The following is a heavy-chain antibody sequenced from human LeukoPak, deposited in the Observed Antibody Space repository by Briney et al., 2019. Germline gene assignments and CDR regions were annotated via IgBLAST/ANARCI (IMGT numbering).Heavy chain of an antibody. CDR2: ISSSSSYK. J-gene: IGHJ4*02. V-gene: IGHV3-21*01. Sequence: GGSLRLSCVASGFTFSSYSMNWVRQAPGKGLEWVSSISSSSSYKYYTDSVKGRFTISRDNAKNSLYLQMNSLRAEDTAVYYCARRSPNYYFDYWGQGTPVTVSS. CDR3: ARRSPNYYFDY. CDR1: GFTFSSYS.